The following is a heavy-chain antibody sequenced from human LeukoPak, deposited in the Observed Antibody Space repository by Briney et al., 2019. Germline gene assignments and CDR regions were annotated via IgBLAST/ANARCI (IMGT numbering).Heavy chain of an antibody. V-gene: IGHV1-69*13. Sequence: SVKVSCKASGGTFSSYAISWVRQAPGQGLEGMGGIIPIFGTANYAQKFQGRVTITADESTSTAYMELSSLRSEDTAVYYCTGTGTKTYYYDSSGYYYDWGQGTLVTVSS. CDR1: GGTFSSYA. CDR2: IIPIFGTA. CDR3: TGTGTKTYYYDSSGYYYD. D-gene: IGHD3-22*01. J-gene: IGHJ4*02.